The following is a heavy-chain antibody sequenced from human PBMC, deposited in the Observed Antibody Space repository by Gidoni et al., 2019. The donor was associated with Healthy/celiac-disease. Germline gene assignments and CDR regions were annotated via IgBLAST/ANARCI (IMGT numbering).Heavy chain of an antibody. Sequence: QVTLKESGPVLVKPTETRTLSCTGSGFSLSKARMGVSWIRQPPGKALEWLAHLFSNDEKSDSTSLKRRLTISKDTSKSQVVLTMTNMDPVDTATYYCARIGRGSNWGSYWYFDLWGRGTLVTVSS. CDR2: LFSNDEK. CDR1: GFSLSKARMG. D-gene: IGHD7-27*01. J-gene: IGHJ2*01. CDR3: ARIGRGSNWGSYWYFDL. V-gene: IGHV2-26*01.